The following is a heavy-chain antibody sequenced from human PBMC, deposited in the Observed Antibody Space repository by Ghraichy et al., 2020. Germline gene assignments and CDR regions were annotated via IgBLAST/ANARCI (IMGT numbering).Heavy chain of an antibody. CDR2: ISAYNGNT. Sequence: ASMKVSCKASGYTFTSYGISWVRQAPGQGLEWMGWISAYNGNTNYAQKLQGRVTMTTDTSTSTAYMELRSLRSDDTAVYYCARVRGVYYYYGMDVWGQGTTVTVSS. V-gene: IGHV1-18*04. J-gene: IGHJ6*02. CDR1: GYTFTSYG. CDR3: ARVRGVYYYYGMDV.